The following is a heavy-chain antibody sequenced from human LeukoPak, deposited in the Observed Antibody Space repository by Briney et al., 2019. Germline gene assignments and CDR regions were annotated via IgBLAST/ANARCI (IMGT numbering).Heavy chain of an antibody. V-gene: IGHV1-69*13. CDR2: IIPIFGTA. J-gene: IGHJ3*02. CDR3: ANSIWFGELSVAFDI. CDR1: GGTFSSYA. Sequence: SVKVSCKASGGTFSSYAISWVRQAPGQGLEWMGGIIPIFGTASYAQKFQGRVTITADESTSTAYMELSSLRSEDTAVYYCANSIWFGELSVAFDIWGQGTMVTVSS. D-gene: IGHD3-10*01.